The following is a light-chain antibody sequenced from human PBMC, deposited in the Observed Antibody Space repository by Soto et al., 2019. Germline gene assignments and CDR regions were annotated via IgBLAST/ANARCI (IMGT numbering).Light chain of an antibody. J-gene: IGKJ4*01. CDR3: RQYGRSLEFA. Sequence: IVLTQSPGTLSLSPGERATLSCRASQTVTNNFLAWYQEKPGRGPRLLNYGASTRATGIPDRFSGSGSGTDFTLTISRLDPEDFAVYYCRQYGRSLEFAVGGGTKVEIK. V-gene: IGKV3-20*01. CDR2: GAS. CDR1: QTVTNNF.